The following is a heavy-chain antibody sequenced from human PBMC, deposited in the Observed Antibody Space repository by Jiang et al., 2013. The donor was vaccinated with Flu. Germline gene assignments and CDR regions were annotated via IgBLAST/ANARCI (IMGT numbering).Heavy chain of an antibody. Sequence: VQLVESGGGVVQPGRSLRLSCAASGFTFSSYGMHWVRQAPGKGLEWVAVIWYDGSNKYYADSVKGRFTISRDNSKNTLYLQMNSLRAEDTAVYYCARAQAVAGAPSYYGSSGYYLPTLYYYGMDVWAKGPRSPVSS. CDR3: ARAQAVAGAPSYYGSSGYYLPTLYYYGMDV. J-gene: IGHJ6*02. CDR1: GFTFSSYG. D-gene: IGHD3-22*01. V-gene: IGHV3-33*01. CDR2: IWYDGSNK.